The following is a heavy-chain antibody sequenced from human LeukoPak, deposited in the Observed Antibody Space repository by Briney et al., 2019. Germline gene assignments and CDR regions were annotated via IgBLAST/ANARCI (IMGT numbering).Heavy chain of an antibody. CDR3: ARTLPRGYSYGSRGWFDP. Sequence: SETLSLTCTVSGGSISSSSYYWGWIRQPPGKGLEWIGSIYYSGSTYYNPSLKSRVTISVDTSKNQFSLKLSSVTAADTAVYYCARTLPRGYSYGSRGWFDPWGQGTLVTVSS. CDR1: GGSISSSSYY. D-gene: IGHD5-18*01. V-gene: IGHV4-39*07. CDR2: IYYSGST. J-gene: IGHJ5*02.